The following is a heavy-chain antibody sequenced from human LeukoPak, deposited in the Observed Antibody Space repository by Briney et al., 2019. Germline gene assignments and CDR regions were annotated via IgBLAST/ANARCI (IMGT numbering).Heavy chain of an antibody. CDR3: AKVPYGDYYFEN. Sequence: PGGSLRLSCAASGFTFSSYAMHWVRQAPGKGLEWVAVISYDGSNKYYADSVKGRFTISRDNSKNTLYLQMNSLRAEDTAVYYCAKVPYGDYYFENWGQGTLVTVSS. J-gene: IGHJ4*02. CDR2: ISYDGSNK. CDR1: GFTFSSYA. D-gene: IGHD4-17*01. V-gene: IGHV3-30-3*01.